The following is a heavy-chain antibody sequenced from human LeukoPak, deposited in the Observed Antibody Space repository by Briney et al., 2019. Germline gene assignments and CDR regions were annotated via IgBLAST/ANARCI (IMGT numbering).Heavy chain of an antibody. CDR3: ARGHRGGGSYSYYYYYMDV. D-gene: IGHD1-26*01. CDR2: VYHSGST. V-gene: IGHV4-59*01. CDR1: GCSITSYY. J-gene: IGHJ6*03. Sequence: SETLSLTCTVSGCSITSYYWSWIRQPPGKGLEWIGYVYHSGSTSYNSSLKSRVTISVDTSKNQFSLKLSSVTAADTAVYYCARGHRGGGSYSYYYYYMDVWGKGTTVTVSS.